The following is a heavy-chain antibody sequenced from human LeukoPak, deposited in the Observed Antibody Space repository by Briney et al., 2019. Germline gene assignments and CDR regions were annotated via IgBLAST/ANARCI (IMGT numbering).Heavy chain of an antibody. J-gene: IGHJ4*02. CDR3: VRSDDFWSGYYGY. CDR2: IYHGEST. D-gene: IGHD3-3*01. CDR1: GYSITSGYF. V-gene: IGHV4-38-2*02. Sequence: SETLSLTCTVSGYSITSGYFWGWIRQPPGKGLEWIGTIYHGESTNYNPSLKSRVTISVDTSKNQFSLKLSSVTAADTAVYYCVRSDDFWSGYYGYWGQGTLVTVSS.